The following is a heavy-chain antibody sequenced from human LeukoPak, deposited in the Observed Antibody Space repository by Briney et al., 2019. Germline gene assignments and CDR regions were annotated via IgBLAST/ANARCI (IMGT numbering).Heavy chain of an antibody. D-gene: IGHD3-22*01. V-gene: IGHV3-48*02. CDR3: ARDSAVYYDSSGYYRAEYFQH. CDR1: GFTFSSYS. Sequence: AGSLRLSCAASGFTFSSYSMNWVRQAPGKGQEWVSYITSSSSTIYYADSVKGRFTISRDNAKNSLYLQMNSLRDEDTAVYYCARDSAVYYDSSGYYRAEYFQHWGQGTLVTVSS. J-gene: IGHJ1*01. CDR2: ITSSSSTI.